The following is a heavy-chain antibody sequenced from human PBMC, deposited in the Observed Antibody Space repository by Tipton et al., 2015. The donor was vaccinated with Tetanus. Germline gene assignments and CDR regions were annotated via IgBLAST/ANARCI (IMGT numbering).Heavy chain of an antibody. CDR1: GGSVSSGSYY. CDR3: ASTVGHSGGYYYYYGMDV. D-gene: IGHD3-16*01. Sequence: TLSLTCTVSGGSVSSGSYYWSWIRQPPGKGLEWIGYIYYSGSAKYNPSLKSRVTISEDTSKNQFSLELSSVTAADTAVYYCASTVGHSGGYYYYYGMDVWGQGTTVTVSS. J-gene: IGHJ6*02. V-gene: IGHV4-61*01. CDR2: IYYSGSA.